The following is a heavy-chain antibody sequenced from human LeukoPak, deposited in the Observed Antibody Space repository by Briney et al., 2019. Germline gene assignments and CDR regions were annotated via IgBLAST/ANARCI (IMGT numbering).Heavy chain of an antibody. CDR1: GFTFSSYS. CDR3: TRDSGDYSSDY. V-gene: IGHV3-48*04. Sequence: PGGSLRLSCAASGFTFSSYSMNWIRQAPGKGLEWVSYISSSGATMYYADSVKGRFTISRDNAKNSLYLQMNGLRAEDTAVYYCTRDSGDYSSDYWGQGTLVTVSS. J-gene: IGHJ4*02. D-gene: IGHD5-12*01. CDR2: ISSSGATM.